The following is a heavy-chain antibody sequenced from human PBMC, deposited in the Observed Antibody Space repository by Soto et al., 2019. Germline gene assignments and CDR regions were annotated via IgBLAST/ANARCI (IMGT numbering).Heavy chain of an antibody. CDR2: ISPSSSFL. J-gene: IGHJ4*02. D-gene: IGHD3-10*01. Sequence: VQLVESGGGLVKPGGSLRVSCAASGFSFRSYYMNWVRQAPGRGLEWVSSISPSSSFLNYADSVKGRFTISRDNAKNSVYLQMNSLRVEDTAVYYCARVGTHYGSGSPYYSDYWGQGTLVTVSS. CDR3: ARVGTHYGSGSPYYSDY. V-gene: IGHV3-21*06. CDR1: GFSFRSYY.